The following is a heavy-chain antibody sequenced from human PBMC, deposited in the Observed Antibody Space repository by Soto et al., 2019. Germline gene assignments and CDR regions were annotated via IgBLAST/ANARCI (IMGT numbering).Heavy chain of an antibody. V-gene: IGHV4-31*03. CDR2: IYDSGST. J-gene: IGHJ4*02. CDR1: GDSISSCGYF. Sequence: QVQLQESGPGLVKPSQTLSLTCTVSGDSISSCGYFWSWIRQHTEKGLEWIVYIYDSGSTNYNPSLKSRATISVDTSKNQSSLNLSSVTAADTAVYYCAREVDYWGQGTLVTVSS. CDR3: AREVDY.